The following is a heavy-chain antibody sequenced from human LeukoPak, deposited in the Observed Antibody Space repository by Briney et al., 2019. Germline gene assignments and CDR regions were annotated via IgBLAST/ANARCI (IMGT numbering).Heavy chain of an antibody. Sequence: GGSLRLSCAASGFTFSDHYMDWVRQAPGKGLEWVGRTRNKADSYTTEYAASVKGRFTISRDDSKNSLYPQMNSLKTEDTAVYYCARASEGTYYPYFDYWGQGTLVTVSS. CDR3: ARASEGTYYPYFDY. CDR2: TRNKADSYTT. CDR1: GFTFSDHY. J-gene: IGHJ4*02. V-gene: IGHV3-72*01. D-gene: IGHD1-26*01.